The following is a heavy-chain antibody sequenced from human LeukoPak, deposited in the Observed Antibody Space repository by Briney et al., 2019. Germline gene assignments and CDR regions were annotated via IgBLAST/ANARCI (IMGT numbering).Heavy chain of an antibody. CDR2: IGAYNGNT. D-gene: IGHD6-13*01. V-gene: IGHV1-18*01. J-gene: IGHJ5*02. CDR3: ARSGWPSSSWDATWFDP. Sequence: ASVKVSCKASGYTFTSFGISWVRQAPGQGLEWMGWIGAYNGNTNYAQKLQGRVTMTTDTSTSTAYMELRSLRSDDTAVYYCARSGWPSSSWDATWFDPWGQGTLVTVSS. CDR1: GYTFTSFG.